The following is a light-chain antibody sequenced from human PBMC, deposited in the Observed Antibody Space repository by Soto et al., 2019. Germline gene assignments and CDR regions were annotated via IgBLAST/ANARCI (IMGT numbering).Light chain of an antibody. J-gene: IGKJ5*01. CDR2: KVS. Sequence: DVVLTQSPLSLPVTLGQPASIYCRSSQSLVDSYGNTYMNWFQQRPGQSPSRLIYKVSNRDSGVTDIFICSWSGTDFTLKIRRVEAEDVRFYYCMQPTLWPPITFGKGTRLEIK. CDR3: MQPTLWPPIT. V-gene: IGKV2-30*01. CDR1: QSLVDSYGNTY.